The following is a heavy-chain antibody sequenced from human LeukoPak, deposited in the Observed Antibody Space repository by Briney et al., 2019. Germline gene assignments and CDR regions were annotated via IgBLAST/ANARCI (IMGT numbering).Heavy chain of an antibody. D-gene: IGHD2-2*01. CDR1: GFTFSSYA. CDR3: ARGTTNLGDCSSTSCPGYDY. CDR2: ISSSSSYI. Sequence: GGSLRLSCAASGFTFSSYAVSWVRQAPGKGLEWVSSISSSSSYIYYADSVKGRFTISRDKAKNSLNLQMNSLRAEDTAVYYCARGTTNLGDCSSTSCPGYDYWGQGTLVTVSS. V-gene: IGHV3-21*01. J-gene: IGHJ4*02.